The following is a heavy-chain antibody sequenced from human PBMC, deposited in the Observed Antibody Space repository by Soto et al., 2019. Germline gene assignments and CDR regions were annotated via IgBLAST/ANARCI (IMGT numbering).Heavy chain of an antibody. Sequence: QVQLVQSGAEVKKPGASVKVSCKASGYTFTSYDINWVRQATGQGLEWMGWMNPNSGNTGYAQKFQGRVTMTRNTSINTAYMELSSLRSEDTAVYYCASLHGWLKIRRYYYGMDVWGQGTTVTVSS. D-gene: IGHD5-12*01. J-gene: IGHJ6*02. CDR3: ASLHGWLKIRRYYYGMDV. V-gene: IGHV1-8*01. CDR2: MNPNSGNT. CDR1: GYTFTSYD.